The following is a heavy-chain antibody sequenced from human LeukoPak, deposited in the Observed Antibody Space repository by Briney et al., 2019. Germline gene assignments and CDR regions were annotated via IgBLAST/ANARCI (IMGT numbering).Heavy chain of an antibody. CDR2: INPNSGGT. Sequence: ASVKVSCKASGYTFTGYYMHWVRQAPGQGLEWMGWINPNSGGTNYAQKFQGWVTMTRDTSISTAYMELSRLRSDDTAVYYCARTQRPPEYCSGGSCQWYFDLWGRGTLVTASS. CDR3: ARTQRPPEYCSGGSCQWYFDL. CDR1: GYTFTGYY. J-gene: IGHJ2*01. D-gene: IGHD2-15*01. V-gene: IGHV1-2*04.